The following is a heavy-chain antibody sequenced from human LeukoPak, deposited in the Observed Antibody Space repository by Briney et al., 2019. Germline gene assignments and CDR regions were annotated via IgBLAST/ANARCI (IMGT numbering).Heavy chain of an antibody. CDR2: IKTDGSRT. D-gene: IGHD3-22*01. CDR1: GFTFSNYW. CDR3: ARGDGMIAKGGFDY. J-gene: IGHJ4*02. V-gene: IGHV3-74*01. Sequence: GGSLRLSCVASGFTFSNYWMHWVRQAPGKGLVWVSRIKTDGSRTNYADSVKGRFTISRDNAKNSLYLQMNSLRAEDTALYYCARGDGMIAKGGFDYWGQGTLVTVSS.